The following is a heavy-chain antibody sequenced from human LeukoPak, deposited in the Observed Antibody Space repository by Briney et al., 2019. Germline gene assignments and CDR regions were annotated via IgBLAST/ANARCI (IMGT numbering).Heavy chain of an antibody. Sequence: GGSLRLSCAASGFTFSSYEMNWVRQAPGKGLEWVSYISSSGSTIYYADSVKGRFTITRDNAKNSLYLQMNSLRAEDTAVYYCVRGYDYGGNVNYWGQGTLVTVSS. CDR3: VRGYDYGGNVNY. CDR1: GFTFSSYE. V-gene: IGHV3-48*03. D-gene: IGHD4-23*01. J-gene: IGHJ4*02. CDR2: ISSSGSTI.